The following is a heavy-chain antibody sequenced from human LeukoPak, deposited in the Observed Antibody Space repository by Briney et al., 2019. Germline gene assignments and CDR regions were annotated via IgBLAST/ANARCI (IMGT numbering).Heavy chain of an antibody. Sequence: ASVKVSCKASGGTFSSYAISWVRQAPGQGLEWMGRIIPILGIANYAQKFQGRVSMTRDTSTSTVNMELSSLRSEDTAVYYCARDLGRTATTRGWFDPWGQGTLVTVSS. J-gene: IGHJ5*02. CDR1: GGTFSSYA. CDR3: ARDLGRTATTRGWFDP. CDR2: IIPILGIA. V-gene: IGHV1-69*04. D-gene: IGHD6-25*01.